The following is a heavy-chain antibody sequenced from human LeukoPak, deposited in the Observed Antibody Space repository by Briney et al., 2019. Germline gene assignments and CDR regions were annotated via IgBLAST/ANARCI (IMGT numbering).Heavy chain of an antibody. D-gene: IGHD3-10*01. CDR1: GFTFNSYW. Sequence: GGSLRLSCAASGFTFNSYWMNWVRQAPGKGLEWVSYISSSSSTIYYADSVKGRFTISRDNAKNSLYLQMNSLRAEDTAVYYCARGGFMIRGATMPPDYWGQGTLVTVSS. CDR3: ARGGFMIRGATMPPDY. J-gene: IGHJ4*02. CDR2: ISSSSSTI. V-gene: IGHV3-48*04.